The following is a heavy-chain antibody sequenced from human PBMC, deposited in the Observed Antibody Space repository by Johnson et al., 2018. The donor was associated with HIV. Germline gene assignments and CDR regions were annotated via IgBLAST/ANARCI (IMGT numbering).Heavy chain of an antibody. CDR3: AKRDYYDRSGTRGAFDI. J-gene: IGHJ3*02. CDR1: GFTFSSYG. CDR2: IRYDGSNK. Sequence: QVQLVESGGGVVQPGRSLRLSCAASGFTFSSYGMHWVRQAPGKGLEWVAFIRYDGSNKYYADSVKDRFTISRDNSKNSLYLQMNSLRVEDTALYYCAKRDYYDRSGTRGAFDIWGQGTMVTVSS. D-gene: IGHD3-22*01. V-gene: IGHV3-30*02.